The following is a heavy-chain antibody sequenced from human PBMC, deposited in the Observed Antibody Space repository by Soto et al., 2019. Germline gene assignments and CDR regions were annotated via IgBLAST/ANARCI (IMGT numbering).Heavy chain of an antibody. D-gene: IGHD1-26*01. J-gene: IGHJ5*02. CDR1: GYNFTRFW. CDR3: ARCWGNVATTCNWFDP. V-gene: IGHV5-51*01. Sequence: PGESLKISCKGSGYNFTRFWIGWVRQMPGKGLEWMGIIYPGDSDTRYSPSFRGQVIISVDKSFNTTYLQWPSLKTSDTAIYYCARCWGNVATTCNWFDPSGQGTLVTVSS. CDR2: IYPGDSDT.